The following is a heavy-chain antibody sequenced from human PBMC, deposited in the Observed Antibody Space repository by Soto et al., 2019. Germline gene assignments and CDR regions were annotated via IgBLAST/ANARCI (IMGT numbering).Heavy chain of an antibody. CDR3: AKDPGIGYGRPFSMSAFMDV. D-gene: IGHD6-13*01. CDR1: GFTFSSYG. CDR2: ISYDGSNK. V-gene: IGHV3-30*18. J-gene: IGHJ6*02. Sequence: PGGSLRLSCAASGFTFSSYGMHWVRQAPGKGLEWVAVISYDGSNKYYADSVKGRFTISRDNSKNTLYLQMNSLRAEDTAVYYCAKDPGIGYGRPFSMSAFMDVWGQGTTVTVYS.